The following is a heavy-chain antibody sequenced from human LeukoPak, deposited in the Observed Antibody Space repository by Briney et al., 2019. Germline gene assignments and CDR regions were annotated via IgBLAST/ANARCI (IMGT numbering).Heavy chain of an antibody. CDR1: GGSVSSYY. V-gene: IGHV4-59*02. CDR2: IYYSGST. CDR3: GRWLQPGAFDI. J-gene: IGHJ3*02. D-gene: IGHD5-24*01. Sequence: SETLSLTCTVSGGSVSSYYWSWIRHPPGKGLEWIGYIYYSGSTNYNPSLKSRVTISVDTSKNQFSLKLSSVTAADTAVYYCGRWLQPGAFDIWGQGTMVTVSS.